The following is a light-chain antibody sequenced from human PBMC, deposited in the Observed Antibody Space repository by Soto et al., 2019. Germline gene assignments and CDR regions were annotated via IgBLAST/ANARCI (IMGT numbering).Light chain of an antibody. CDR3: QQRSNWPT. CDR1: QSVNSDH. Sequence: IVLTQSPGPLSLSPGDRATLSCRASQSVNSDHLAWYQQKPGQAPRLLMYGASSRATGIPARFSGSGSGTDFTLTISSLEPEDFAVYYCQQRSNWPTFGQGTKVDIK. V-gene: IGKV3D-20*02. CDR2: GAS. J-gene: IGKJ1*01.